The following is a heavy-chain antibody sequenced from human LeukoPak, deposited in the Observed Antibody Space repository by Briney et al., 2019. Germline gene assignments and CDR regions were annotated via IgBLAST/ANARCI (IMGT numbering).Heavy chain of an antibody. V-gene: IGHV3-30*01. CDR1: GFTFSSYA. D-gene: IGHD3-22*01. CDR3: ARVGDSSGRNKMGLGY. J-gene: IGHJ4*02. CDR2: ISYDGSNK. Sequence: GGSLRLSCAASGFTFSSYAMHWVRQAPGKGLEWVAGISYDGSNKYYADSVKGRFTISRDNSKNTLYLQMNSLRAEDTAVYYCARVGDSSGRNKMGLGYWGQGTLVTVSS.